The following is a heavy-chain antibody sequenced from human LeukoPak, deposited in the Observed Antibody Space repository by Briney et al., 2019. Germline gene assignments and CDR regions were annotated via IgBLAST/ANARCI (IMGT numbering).Heavy chain of an antibody. J-gene: IGHJ5*02. D-gene: IGHD3-3*01. V-gene: IGHV4-34*01. CDR3: ARGEGELRFLEWLLGNWFDP. CDR1: GGSFSGYY. CDR2: INHSGST. Sequence: PSKTLSLTCAVYGGSFSGYYWSWIRQPPGKGLEWIGEINHSGSTNYNPSLKSRVTISVDTSKNQFSLKLSSVTAADTAVYYCARGEGELRFLEWLLGNWFDPWGQGTLVTVSS.